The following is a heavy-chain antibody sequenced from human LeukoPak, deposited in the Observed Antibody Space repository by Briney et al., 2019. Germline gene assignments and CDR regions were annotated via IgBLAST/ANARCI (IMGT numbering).Heavy chain of an antibody. V-gene: IGHV1-18*01. J-gene: IGHJ4*02. CDR2: ISAYNGNR. CDR1: GYTFTSYG. CDR3: ARGGPGWDSSSWYNY. D-gene: IGHD6-13*01. Sequence: GASVTVSCKTSGYTFTSYGIIWVRQAPGQGLEWMGWISAYNGNRNYAQKLQGRVTMTTDTSTSTAYMELRSLRSDDTAVYYCARGGPGWDSSSWYNYWGQGTLVTVSS.